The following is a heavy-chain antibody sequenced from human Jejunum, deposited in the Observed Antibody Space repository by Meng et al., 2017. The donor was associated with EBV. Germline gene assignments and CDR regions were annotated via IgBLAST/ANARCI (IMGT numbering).Heavy chain of an antibody. V-gene: IGHV3-74*01. CDR2: INTDGSIT. CDR3: AKDLSWNQADY. CDR1: GFTFSSYW. D-gene: IGHD1-14*01. J-gene: IGHJ4*02. Sequence: EVQLVESGGGLVQPGGSLTLSFAASGFTFSSYWMHWFRQAPGKGLVWVSRINTDGSITNCADSVKGRFTISRDNARNTLYLQMNSLRAEDTAMYYCAKDLSWNQADYWGQGILVTVSS.